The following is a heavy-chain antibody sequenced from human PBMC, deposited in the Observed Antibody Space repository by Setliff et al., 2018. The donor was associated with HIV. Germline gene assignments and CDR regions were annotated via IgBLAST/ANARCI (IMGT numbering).Heavy chain of an antibody. Sequence: SETLSLTCAVSGSSISNAYYWGWIRQPPGKGLEWIGNIYHSGSTYYNPSLKSRVTISVDTSKNQFSLKLSSVTAADTAVYYCARETHDYVWGSYRYGGSDYWGQGTLVTVSS. V-gene: IGHV4-38-2*02. CDR3: ARETHDYVWGSYRYGGSDY. CDR2: IYHSGST. J-gene: IGHJ4*02. CDR1: GSSISNAYY. D-gene: IGHD3-16*02.